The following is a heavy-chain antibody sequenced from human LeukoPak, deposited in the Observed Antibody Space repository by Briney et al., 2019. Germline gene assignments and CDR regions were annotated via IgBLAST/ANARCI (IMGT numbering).Heavy chain of an antibody. D-gene: IGHD6-13*01. V-gene: IGHV3-66*01. Sequence: GGSLRLSCAASGFTVSSTFMTWVRRAPGKGLEWVSLIYSGGSTYYADSVKGRFTISRDNSKNTLYLQMNSLRAEDTAVYYCASGRRGIIAAGLDYWGQGTLVTVSS. CDR2: IYSGGST. J-gene: IGHJ4*02. CDR3: ASGRRGIIAAGLDY. CDR1: GFTVSSTF.